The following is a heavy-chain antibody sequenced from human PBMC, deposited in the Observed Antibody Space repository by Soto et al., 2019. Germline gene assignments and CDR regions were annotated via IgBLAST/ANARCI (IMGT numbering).Heavy chain of an antibody. CDR1: EYTFTDYF. CDR3: IGEEWGMRYFDD. Sequence: QVQLVQSGAEVKKPGASVKLSCQASEYTFTDYFIHWVRQAPGQGLEWMGLINLGGTTTTYAQKLQSRLTIIRDSSTRTGYMELSSLRSEDTAVYYWIGEEWGMRYFDDWGQGTLVSVSS. V-gene: IGHV1-46*04. J-gene: IGHJ4*02. D-gene: IGHD3-16*01. CDR2: INLGGTTT.